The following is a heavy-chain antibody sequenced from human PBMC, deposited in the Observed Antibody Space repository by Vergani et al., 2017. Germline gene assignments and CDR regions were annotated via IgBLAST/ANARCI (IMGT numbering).Heavy chain of an antibody. CDR1: GFTFSDYY. CDR2: ISSSGSTI. Sequence: VDLVESGGGFVQPGGSRRLSCAASGFTFSDYYMSWIRQAPGKGLEWVSYISSSGSTIYYADSVKGRFTISRDNAKNSLYLQMNSLRAEDTAVYYCARVFRAYYYYMDVWGKGTTVTVSS. CDR3: ARVFRAYYYYMDV. V-gene: IGHV3-11*04. J-gene: IGHJ6*03.